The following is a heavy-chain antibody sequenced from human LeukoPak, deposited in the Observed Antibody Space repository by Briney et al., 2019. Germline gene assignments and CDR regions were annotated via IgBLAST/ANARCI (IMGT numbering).Heavy chain of an antibody. CDR3: TRVPYYYDSSGYYYSYFDY. D-gene: IGHD3-22*01. Sequence: SETLSLTCTVSGYSISSGYYWGWIRQPPGKGLEWIGSIYHSGSTNYNPSLKSRVTISVDTSKDQFSLKLSSVTAADTAVYYCTRVPYYYDSSGYYYSYFDYWGQGTLVTVSS. CDR2: IYHSGST. CDR1: GYSISSGYY. J-gene: IGHJ4*02. V-gene: IGHV4-38-2*02.